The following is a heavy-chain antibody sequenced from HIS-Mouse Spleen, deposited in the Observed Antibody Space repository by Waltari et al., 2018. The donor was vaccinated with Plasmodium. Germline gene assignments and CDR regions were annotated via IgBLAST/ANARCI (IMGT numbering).Heavy chain of an antibody. CDR2: RKQDGSGK. Sequence: EVQLVESGGGLVQPGGSLRLSCAASGFTFSSYWLSWVRQAPGKGRGWVANRKQDGSGKYYVDSVKGRFTISRDNAKNSLYLQMNSLRAEDTAVYYCASSWYWYFDLWGRGTLVTVSS. D-gene: IGHD6-13*01. J-gene: IGHJ2*01. CDR1: GFTFSSYW. V-gene: IGHV3-7*01. CDR3: ASSWYWYFDL.